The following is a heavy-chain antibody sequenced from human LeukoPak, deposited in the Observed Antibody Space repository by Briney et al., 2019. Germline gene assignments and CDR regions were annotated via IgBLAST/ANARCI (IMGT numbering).Heavy chain of an antibody. D-gene: IGHD3-22*01. CDR1: GFTVSSNY. Sequence: AWGSLRLSCAASGFTVSSNYMSWVRQAPGKGLEWVSVIYSGGSTYYADSVKGRFTISRHNSKNTLYLQMNSLRAEDTAVYYCARNGASSGYYYGYYFDYWGQGTLVTVSS. CDR3: ARNGASSGYYYGYYFDY. CDR2: IYSGGST. J-gene: IGHJ4*02. V-gene: IGHV3-53*04.